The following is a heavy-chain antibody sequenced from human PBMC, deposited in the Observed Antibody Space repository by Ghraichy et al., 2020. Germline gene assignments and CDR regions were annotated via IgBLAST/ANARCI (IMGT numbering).Heavy chain of an antibody. D-gene: IGHD3-22*01. CDR2: IRYDGSNK. CDR1: GFTFSSYG. V-gene: IGHV3-30*02. J-gene: IGHJ4*02. CDR3: ARGDSSGCINDY. Sequence: GGSLRLSCTASGFTFSSYGMHWVRQAPGKGLEWVAFIRYDGSNKYYADSVKGRFTISRDNSKNTLYLQMNSLRAEDTAVYYCARGDSSGCINDYWGQGTLVTVSS.